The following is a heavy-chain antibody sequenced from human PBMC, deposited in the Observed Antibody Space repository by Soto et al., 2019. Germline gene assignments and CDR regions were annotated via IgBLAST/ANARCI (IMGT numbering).Heavy chain of an antibody. CDR1: GDSVSSNSDT. V-gene: IGHV6-1*01. CDR2: TYYRSKWYY. CDR3: AGEDWGDVPPIH. Sequence: SQTLSLTCAIYGDSVSSNSDTWGWIRQSPSRGLEWLGRTYYRSKWYYEYAMSVRSRITIYPDTSKNQFSLHLNSVTPEDTAVYYCAGEDWGDVPPIHWGQGTPVTVSS. D-gene: IGHD7-27*01. J-gene: IGHJ1*01.